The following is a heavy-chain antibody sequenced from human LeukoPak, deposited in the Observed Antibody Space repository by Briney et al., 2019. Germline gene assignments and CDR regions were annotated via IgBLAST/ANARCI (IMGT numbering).Heavy chain of an antibody. D-gene: IGHD7-27*01. J-gene: IGHJ4*02. CDR1: GFTFSNAW. CDR2: IGTMTHGGTT. V-gene: IGHV3-15*04. Sequence: GGSLRLSCATSGFTFSNAWMSWVRQAPGKGLEWVGRIGTMTHGGTTDYAAPVKGRFTISRDDSKNTLYLQMNNLKTEDTAVYYCTTEFWGSYNYWGQGTLVTVSS. CDR3: TTEFWGSYNY.